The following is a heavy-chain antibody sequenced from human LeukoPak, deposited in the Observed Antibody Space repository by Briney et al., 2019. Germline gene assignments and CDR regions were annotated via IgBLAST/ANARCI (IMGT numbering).Heavy chain of an antibody. D-gene: IGHD6-19*01. CDR2: IYPGDSDT. Sequence: GASVKVSCKASGYTFTGYYMHWVRQIPGKGLEWMGLIYPGDSDTRYSPPFQGQVTISADKSISTAYLKWSSLRASDTAMYYCVRRSGWYSFDYWGQGTLVTVSS. CDR1: GYTFTGYY. CDR3: VRRSGWYSFDY. V-gene: IGHV5-51*01. J-gene: IGHJ4*02.